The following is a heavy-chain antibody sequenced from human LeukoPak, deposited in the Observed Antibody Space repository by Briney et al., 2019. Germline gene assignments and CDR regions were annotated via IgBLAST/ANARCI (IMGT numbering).Heavy chain of an antibody. CDR1: GYSISSGYY. V-gene: IGHV4-38-2*02. CDR2: IYHGGNT. Sequence: SETLSLTCTVSGYSISSGYYWGWIRQPPGKGLEWTGSIYHGGNTYYNPSLKSRVTISVDTSKNQFSLKLSSVTAADTAVYYCARDPGYSSGWEFDYWGQGTLVTVSS. J-gene: IGHJ4*02. D-gene: IGHD6-19*01. CDR3: ARDPGYSSGWEFDY.